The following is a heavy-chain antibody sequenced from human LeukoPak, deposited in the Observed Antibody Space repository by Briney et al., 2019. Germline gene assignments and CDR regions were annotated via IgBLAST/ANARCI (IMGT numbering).Heavy chain of an antibody. CDR1: GGSFSGYY. CDR3: ARVLYGDYTIDY. D-gene: IGHD4-17*01. Sequence: PSETLSLTCAVYGGSFSGYYWSWIRQPPGKGLEWIGEINHSGSTNYNPSLKSRVTISVDTSKNQFSLKLSSVTAADTAVYYCARVLYGDYTIDYWGQGTLVTVSS. V-gene: IGHV4-34*01. CDR2: INHSGST. J-gene: IGHJ4*02.